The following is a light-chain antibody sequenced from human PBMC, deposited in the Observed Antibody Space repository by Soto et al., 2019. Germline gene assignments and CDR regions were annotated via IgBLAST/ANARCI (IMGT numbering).Light chain of an antibody. J-gene: IGKJ1*01. CDR1: QSVSSY. Sequence: EIVMTQSPATLSVSPGERATLSCRASQSVSSYLAWYQQKPGQAPRLLIHDASSRATGISDRFTGSGSGTDFTLTITTLEPEDFAVYYCQQYGSSPRTFGLGTKVDI. CDR2: DAS. V-gene: IGKV3-20*01. CDR3: QQYGSSPRT.